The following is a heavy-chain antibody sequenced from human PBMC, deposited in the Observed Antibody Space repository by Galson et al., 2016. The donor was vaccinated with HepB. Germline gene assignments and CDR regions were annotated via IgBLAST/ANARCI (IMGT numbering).Heavy chain of an antibody. CDR1: GYTFTDSY. CDR2: ISGSAGTI. D-gene: IGHD6-19*01. Sequence: SLRLSCAASGYTFTDSYMSWIRQAPGKGLEWVSYISGSAGTIYYADSVKGRFTISRDNAKNSLYLQMNSLRAEDTALYFCARVDPYSSGWYYFDYWGQGTLVTVSS. CDR3: ARVDPYSSGWYYFDY. J-gene: IGHJ4*02. V-gene: IGHV3-11*01.